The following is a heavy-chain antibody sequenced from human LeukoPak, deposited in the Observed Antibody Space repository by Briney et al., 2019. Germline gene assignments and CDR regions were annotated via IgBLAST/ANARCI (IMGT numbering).Heavy chain of an antibody. V-gene: IGHV1-18*01. CDR1: GYTFTSYG. CDR3: ATCTNGVCDTGDY. J-gene: IGHJ4*02. Sequence: GASVTVSFTASGYTFTSYGISWVRQAPGQGLEWMGWTSAYNGNTNYAQKLQGRVTMTTDTSTSTAYMELRSLRSDDAALYYCATCTNGVCDTGDYWGQGTLVTVSS. D-gene: IGHD2-8*01. CDR2: TSAYNGNT.